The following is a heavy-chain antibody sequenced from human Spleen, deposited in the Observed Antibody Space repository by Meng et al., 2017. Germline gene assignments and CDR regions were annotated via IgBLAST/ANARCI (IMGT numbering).Heavy chain of an antibody. J-gene: IGHJ1*01. Sequence: GGSLRLSCAASGFTFGDYTMSWVRQAPGKGLEWVSTISGSGVSTYYADSVKGRFTISRDNSRNTLYLQMNSLRAEDTAVYYCAKDLAVTTRYFEHWGQGTLVTVSS. CDR1: GFTFGDYT. V-gene: IGHV3-23*01. CDR2: ISGSGVST. CDR3: AKDLAVTTRYFEH. D-gene: IGHD4-17*01.